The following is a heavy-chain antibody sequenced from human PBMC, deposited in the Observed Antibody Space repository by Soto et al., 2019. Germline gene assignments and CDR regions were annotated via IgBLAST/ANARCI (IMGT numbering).Heavy chain of an antibody. J-gene: IGHJ4*02. CDR1: GYTFTSYG. CDR3: ARGSYRSMVRGSPLDY. CDR2: IIRFFGTT. V-gene: IGHV1-69*13. Sequence: GASVKVSCKASGYTFTSYGISWVRQAPGQGLEWMGGIIRFFGTTNHAQRFQDRVTITADESTSTAYMELSSLRFEDTAVYYCARGSYRSMVRGSPLDYWGQGTLVTVSS. D-gene: IGHD3-10*01.